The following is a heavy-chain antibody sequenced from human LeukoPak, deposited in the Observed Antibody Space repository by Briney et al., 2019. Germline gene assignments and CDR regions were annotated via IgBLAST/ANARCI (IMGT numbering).Heavy chain of an antibody. D-gene: IGHD1-26*01. CDR3: ARAGQDAWELLCDY. CDR2: IYYSGST. Sequence: PSETLSLTCTVSGYSISSGYYWCWIRPPPGKGLERIWSIYYSGSTYYNPSLKSRVTIPVDTSKNQFSLKLSSVTAAHTGVYYCARAGQDAWELLCDYWGQRTLVPVSS. V-gene: IGHV4-38-2*02. J-gene: IGHJ4*02. CDR1: GYSISSGYY.